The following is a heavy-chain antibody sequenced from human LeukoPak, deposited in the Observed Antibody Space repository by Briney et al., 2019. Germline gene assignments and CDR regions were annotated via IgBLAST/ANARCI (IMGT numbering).Heavy chain of an antibody. D-gene: IGHD1-20*01. CDR1: GFTVSSNY. CDR3: AKGPGNWIANFDY. Sequence: GGSLRLSCAASGFTVSSNYMSWVRQAPGKGLEWVSVIYSGGSTYYADFVKGRFTISRDNSKNTLYLQINSLRAEDAAVYYCAKGPGNWIANFDYWGQGTLVTVSS. V-gene: IGHV3-53*01. CDR2: IYSGGST. J-gene: IGHJ4*02.